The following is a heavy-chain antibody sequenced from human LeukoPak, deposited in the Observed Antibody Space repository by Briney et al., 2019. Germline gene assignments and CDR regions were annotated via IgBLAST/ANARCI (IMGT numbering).Heavy chain of an antibody. D-gene: IGHD3-9*01. V-gene: IGHV3-21*01. CDR1: GFTFSSYS. J-gene: IGHJ6*04. Sequence: GGYLRLSWAASGFTFSSYSMNWVRQAPGKGREWVSSISSRSYIYYADSVKGRFTISRDNAKNSLYLQMTRLRAEDTAGDYCARDWLLRYFESPRAGHYYGMDVWGKGTTVTVSS. CDR2: ISSRSYI. CDR3: ARDWLLRYFESPRAGHYYGMDV.